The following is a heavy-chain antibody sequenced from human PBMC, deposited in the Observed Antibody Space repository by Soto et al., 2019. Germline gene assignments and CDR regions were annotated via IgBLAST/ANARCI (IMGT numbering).Heavy chain of an antibody. CDR1: GFTFDGFP. J-gene: IGHJ4*02. CDR3: ARDDPFDL. Sequence: GGSLRLSCKATGFTFDGFPMTWVRQAPGKGPQWVAAISGSGHTITYADSVTGRFTISRDNSKDTLYLQMNSLRHEDSAIYFCARDDPFDLWGQGTQVTVSS. CDR2: ISGSGHTI. V-gene: IGHV3-23*01.